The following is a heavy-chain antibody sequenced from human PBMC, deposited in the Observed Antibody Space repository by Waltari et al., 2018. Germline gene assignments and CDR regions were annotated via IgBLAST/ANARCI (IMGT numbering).Heavy chain of an antibody. CDR2: INHSGST. Sequence: QVQLQQWGAGLLKPSETLSLTCAVYGGSFSGYYWSWIRQPPGKGLEWIGEINHSGSTNYNPSLKSRVTISVDTSKNQFSLKLSSVTAADTAVYYCARERGSGWPKRWFDPWGQGTLVTVSS. CDR1: GGSFSGYY. D-gene: IGHD6-19*01. V-gene: IGHV4-34*01. J-gene: IGHJ5*02. CDR3: ARERGSGWPKRWFDP.